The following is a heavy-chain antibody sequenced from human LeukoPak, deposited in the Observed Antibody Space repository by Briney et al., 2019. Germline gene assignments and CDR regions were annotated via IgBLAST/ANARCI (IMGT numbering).Heavy chain of an antibody. Sequence: ASVKVSCKVSGYTLTELSMHWVRQAPGQGLEWMGIINPSGGSTSYAQKFQGRVTMTRDTSTSTVYMELSSLRSEDTAVYYCARTTITIFGVVIEGFDPWGQGTLVTVSS. CDR3: ARTTITIFGVVIEGFDP. J-gene: IGHJ5*02. V-gene: IGHV1-46*01. CDR1: GYTLTELS. CDR2: INPSGGST. D-gene: IGHD3-3*01.